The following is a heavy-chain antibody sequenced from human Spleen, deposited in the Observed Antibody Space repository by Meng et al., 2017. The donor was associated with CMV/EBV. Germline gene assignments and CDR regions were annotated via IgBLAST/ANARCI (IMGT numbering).Heavy chain of an antibody. CDR3: ARDRTTYFDY. CDR1: GGSISSYY. J-gene: IGHJ4*02. V-gene: IGHV4-59*01. Sequence: SETLSLTCTVSGGSISSYYWSWLRQPPGKGLEWIGFIYYSGITNYNPSLKSRVTISVDTSKNQFSLKLSSVTAADTAVYYCARDRTTYFDYSGQGTLVTVSS. D-gene: IGHD1-7*01. CDR2: IYYSGIT.